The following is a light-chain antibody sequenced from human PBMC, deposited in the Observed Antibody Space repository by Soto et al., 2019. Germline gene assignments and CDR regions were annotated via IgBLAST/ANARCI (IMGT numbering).Light chain of an antibody. CDR1: QSVSSN. CDR2: GAS. Sequence: EIVMTQSPATLSVSPGERATLSCRASQSVSSNLAWYQQKPGHAPRLLIYGASTSATGIPARFSGSGSGTEFTLTISSLQSEDFAIYFCQQYNSWPPDRTFGQGTKVEIK. J-gene: IGKJ1*01. V-gene: IGKV3-15*01. CDR3: QQYNSWPPDRT.